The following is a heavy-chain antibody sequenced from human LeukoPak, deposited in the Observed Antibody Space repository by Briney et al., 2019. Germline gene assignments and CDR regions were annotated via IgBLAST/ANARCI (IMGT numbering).Heavy chain of an antibody. D-gene: IGHD2-2*01. V-gene: IGHV1-2*02. CDR3: ARGGRAVVVPADQKIRFDP. J-gene: IGHJ5*02. Sequence: ASVKVSCKASGYTFTGYYMHWVRQAPGQGLEWMGWINPNSGGTNYAQKFQGRVTMTRDTSISTAYMELSRLRSDDTAVYYCARGGRAVVVPADQKIRFDPWGQGTLVTVSS. CDR1: GYTFTGYY. CDR2: INPNSGGT.